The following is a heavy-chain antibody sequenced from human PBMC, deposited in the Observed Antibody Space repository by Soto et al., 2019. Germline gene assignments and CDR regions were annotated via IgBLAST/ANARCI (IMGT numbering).Heavy chain of an antibody. CDR1: GFMFSAYA. Sequence: DVHLLESGGGLVQPGGSLRLSCAASGFMFSAYAMHWVRQAPGQGLEWVSSMSGTSADTYYADSVKGRFTVSRDSSKDTLYLLLNSLRAEDTALYFCAREDGGGPFDYRGQGTLVIVSS. CDR2: MSGTSADT. CDR3: AREDGGGPFDY. D-gene: IGHD2-15*01. V-gene: IGHV3-23*01. J-gene: IGHJ4*02.